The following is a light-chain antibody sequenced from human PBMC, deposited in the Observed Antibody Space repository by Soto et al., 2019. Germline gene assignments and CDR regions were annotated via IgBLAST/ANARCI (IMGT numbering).Light chain of an antibody. J-gene: IGLJ1*01. V-gene: IGLV2-14*01. CDR2: EVS. Sequence: ALTQPSSVSGSPGQSITISCTGTSSDVGTYNYVSWYQHHPGKAPKLIIYEVSNRPSGVSNRFSGSKSGSTASLTISGLQAEDEADYHCTSYTRDTALVFGTGTKVTVL. CDR3: TSYTRDTALV. CDR1: SSDVGTYNY.